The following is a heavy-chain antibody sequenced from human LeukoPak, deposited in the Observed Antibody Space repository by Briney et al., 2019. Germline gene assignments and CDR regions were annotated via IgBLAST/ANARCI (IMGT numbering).Heavy chain of an antibody. CDR1: GGSFSGYY. D-gene: IGHD4-17*01. CDR2: INHSGST. CDR3: ARDRSYGDYPAGVFESL. J-gene: IGHJ4*02. V-gene: IGHV4-34*01. Sequence: PSETLSLTCAVYGGSFSGYYWSWIRQPPGKGLEWIGEINHSGSTNYNPSLKSRVTISVDTSKNQFSLKLSSVTAADTAVYYCARDRSYGDYPAGVFESLWGQGTLVTVSS.